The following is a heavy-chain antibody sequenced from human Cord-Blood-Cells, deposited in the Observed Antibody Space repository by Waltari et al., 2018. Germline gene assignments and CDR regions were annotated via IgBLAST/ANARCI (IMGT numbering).Heavy chain of an antibody. D-gene: IGHD7-27*01. CDR1: GGSFSGYY. J-gene: IGHJ2*01. CDR3: ARGRWGSSLSSSSYWYFDL. Sequence: QVQLQQWGAGLLKPSETLSLTCAVYGGSFSGYYWSWIRQPPGKGLEWIGESNHSGSTNYNPSLKSRVTISVDTSKNQFSLKLSSVTAADTAVYYCARGRWGSSLSSSSYWYFDLWGRGTLVTVSS. V-gene: IGHV4-34*01. CDR2: SNHSGST.